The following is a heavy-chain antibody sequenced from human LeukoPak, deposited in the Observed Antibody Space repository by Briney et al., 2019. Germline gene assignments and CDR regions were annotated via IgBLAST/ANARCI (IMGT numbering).Heavy chain of an antibody. CDR2: MSGSGSST. CDR1: GFTVSSNY. D-gene: IGHD2-2*01. Sequence: PGGSLRLSCAASGFTVSSNYMNWVRQAPGKGLEWVSGMSGSGSSTYYADSVKGRFTISRDNSKNTLYLQMSSLRAEDTAVYYCARTFTSSRAHYYYYYMGVWGKGTTVTISS. J-gene: IGHJ6*03. CDR3: ARTFTSSRAHYYYYYMGV. V-gene: IGHV3-23*01.